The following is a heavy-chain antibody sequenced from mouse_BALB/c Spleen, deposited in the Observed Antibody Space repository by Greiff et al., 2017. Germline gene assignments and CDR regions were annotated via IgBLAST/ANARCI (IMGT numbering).Heavy chain of an antibody. D-gene: IGHD2-1*01. J-gene: IGHJ2*01. V-gene: IGHV5-12-1*01. CDR1: GFAFSSYD. Sequence: EVQLVESGGGLVKPGGSLKLSCAASGFAFSSYDMSWVRQTPEKRLEWVAYISSGGGSTYYPDTVKGRFTISRDNAKNTLYLQMSSLKSEDTAMYYCARSLYGNYNYFDYWGQGTTLTVSS. CDR3: ARSLYGNYNYFDY. CDR2: ISSGGGST.